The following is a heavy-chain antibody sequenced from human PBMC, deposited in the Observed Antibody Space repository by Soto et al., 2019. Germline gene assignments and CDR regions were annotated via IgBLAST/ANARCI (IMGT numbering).Heavy chain of an antibody. V-gene: IGHV4-59*08. CDR2: IYYSGST. J-gene: IGHJ6*03. CDR3: SRQGHGDYVYYYYYYMDV. D-gene: IGHD4-17*01. Sequence: PSETLSLTYTVSGGSISSYYWSWIRQPAGKGLEWIGYIYYSGSTNYNPSLKSRVTISVDTSKNQLSLKLSSVTAADTAVYYCSRQGHGDYVYYYYYYMDVWGKGTTVTVSS. CDR1: GGSISSYY.